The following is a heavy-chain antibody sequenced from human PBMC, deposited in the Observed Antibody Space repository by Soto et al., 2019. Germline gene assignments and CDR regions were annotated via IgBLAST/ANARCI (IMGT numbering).Heavy chain of an antibody. J-gene: IGHJ5*02. V-gene: IGHV1-3*01. Sequence: ASEKVSYKASGYSFRSYGILRVRQAPGQSLEWMGWINVDTGDTKYSQNFQDRVTIIRDISASTVYMELSSLTTEDTAVYYCARVGLKYLRWFDPWGQGSLVTVSS. CDR2: INVDTGDT. CDR1: GYSFRSYG. CDR3: ARVGLKYLRWFDP. D-gene: IGHD3-10*01.